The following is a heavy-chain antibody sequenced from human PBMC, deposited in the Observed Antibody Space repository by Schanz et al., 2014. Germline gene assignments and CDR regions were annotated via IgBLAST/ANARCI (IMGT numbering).Heavy chain of an antibody. D-gene: IGHD2-2*01. CDR3: ARVKYCTITRCYRTETEGIYYMDV. V-gene: IGHV3-23*04. J-gene: IGHJ6*03. CDR2: ISASGGTT. CDR1: GFTFSAYY. Sequence: EVQLVESGGGLVQPGGSLRLSCAASGFTFSAYYMNWVRQAPGKGLEWVSAISASGGTTYYADSVKGRFTISRDNSKSTLYLQMNSLRAEDTAVYYCARVKYCTITRCYRTETEGIYYMDVWGKGTTVTVSS.